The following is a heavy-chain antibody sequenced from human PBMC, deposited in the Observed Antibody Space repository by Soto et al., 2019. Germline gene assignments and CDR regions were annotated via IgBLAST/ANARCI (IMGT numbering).Heavy chain of an antibody. J-gene: IGHJ6*02. V-gene: IGHV1-18*01. Sequence: QVQLVQSGAEVKKPGASVKVSCKSSGYPFTHYGITWVRQAPGQGPEWMGWISPFNGNTNYGQTLQGRVTLTTDTSTSTVYMELRSLRSDDTAVYYCARDQSFERGYYYGIDVWGQGTTVTVSS. D-gene: IGHD3-22*01. CDR3: ARDQSFERGYYYGIDV. CDR1: GYPFTHYG. CDR2: ISPFNGNT.